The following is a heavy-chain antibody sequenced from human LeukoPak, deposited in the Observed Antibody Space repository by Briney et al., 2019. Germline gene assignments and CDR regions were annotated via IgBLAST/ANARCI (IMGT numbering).Heavy chain of an antibody. CDR1: GFTFSSHD. CDR2: IGTAGDP. CDR3: ARINTAIFSSSDY. J-gene: IGHJ4*02. D-gene: IGHD2-21*02. Sequence: GGSLRLSCAASGFTFSSHDMHWVRQTTGKGLEWVSGIGTAGDPYYLDSVKGRFTISRDNAENSLYLQMNSLRAEDTAVYYCARINTAIFSSSDYWGQGTLVTVSS. V-gene: IGHV3-13*05.